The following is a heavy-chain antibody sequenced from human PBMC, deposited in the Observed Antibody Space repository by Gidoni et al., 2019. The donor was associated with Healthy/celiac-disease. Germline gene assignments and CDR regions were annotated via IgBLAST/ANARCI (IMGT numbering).Heavy chain of an antibody. Sequence: QVQLQQWGAGLLKPSETLSLTCAVYGGSFSGYYWSWIRQPPGKGLEWIGEINHSGSTNYNPSLKSRVTISVDTSKNQFSLKLSSVTAADTAVYYCAREARFNSSGYYVDVWGKGTTVTVSS. V-gene: IGHV4-34*01. D-gene: IGHD3-22*01. CDR1: GGSFSGYY. CDR3: AREARFNSSGYYVDV. J-gene: IGHJ6*03. CDR2: INHSGST.